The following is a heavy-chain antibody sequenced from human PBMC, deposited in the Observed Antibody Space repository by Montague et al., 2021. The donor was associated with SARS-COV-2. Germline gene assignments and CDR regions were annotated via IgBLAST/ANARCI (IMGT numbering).Heavy chain of an antibody. CDR3: ARPLVRGVPKAFDI. J-gene: IGHJ3*02. CDR2: IYYSGTT. CDR1: GGSITRNYY. D-gene: IGHD3-10*01. V-gene: IGHV4-39*01. Sequence: SETLSLTCTVSGGSITRNYYWGWIRQPPGKGLEWVGNIYYSGTTXINPSLESRVTISVGASKNQFSLNLTSVTAADTAVCYCARPLVRGVPKAFDIWGQGALVIVSS.